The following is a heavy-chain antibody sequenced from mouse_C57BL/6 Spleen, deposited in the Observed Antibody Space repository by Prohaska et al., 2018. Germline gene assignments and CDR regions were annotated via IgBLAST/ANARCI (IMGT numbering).Heavy chain of an antibody. D-gene: IGHD2-3*01. V-gene: IGHV6-3*01. CDR2: IRLKSDNYAT. CDR3: TAPAMNADY. J-gene: IGHJ2*01. Sequence: EVKLEESGGGLVQPGGSMKLSCVASGFTFSNYWMNWVRPSPEKGLEWVAQIRLKSDNYATHYAESVKGRFTISRDDSQSSVYLQMNNLSAEATRIYYGTAPAMNADYWGKGTTLTVSS. CDR1: GFTFSNYW.